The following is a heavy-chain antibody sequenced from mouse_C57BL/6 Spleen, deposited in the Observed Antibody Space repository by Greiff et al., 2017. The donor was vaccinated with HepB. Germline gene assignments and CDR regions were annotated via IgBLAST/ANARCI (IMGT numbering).Heavy chain of an antibody. J-gene: IGHJ4*01. CDR3: AREGYDAMDY. CDR2: ISYDGSN. Sequence: EVKLQESGPGLVKPSQSLSLTCSVTGYSITSGYYWNWIRQFPGNKLEWMGYISYDGSNNYNPSLKNRISITRDTSKNQFFLKLNSVTTEDTATYYCAREGYDAMDYWGQGTSVTVSS. CDR1: GYSITSGYY. V-gene: IGHV3-6*01.